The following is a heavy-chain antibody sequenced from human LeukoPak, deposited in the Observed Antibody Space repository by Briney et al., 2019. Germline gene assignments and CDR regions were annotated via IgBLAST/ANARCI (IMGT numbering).Heavy chain of an antibody. CDR2: IKQDGSEK. D-gene: IGHD3-10*01. Sequence: GRSLRLSCAASGFTFSSYWMSWVRQAPGKGLEWVANIKQDGSEKYYVDSVKGRFTISRDNAKNSLYLQMNSLRAEDTAVYYCARDAGSGYYYYYGMDVWGQGATVTVSS. V-gene: IGHV3-7*03. CDR1: GFTFSSYW. CDR3: ARDAGSGYYYYYGMDV. J-gene: IGHJ6*02.